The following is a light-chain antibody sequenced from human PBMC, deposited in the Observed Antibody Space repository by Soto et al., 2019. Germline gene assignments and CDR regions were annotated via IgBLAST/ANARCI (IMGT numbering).Light chain of an antibody. V-gene: IGLV2-14*01. CDR3: SSYTSTTPVV. J-gene: IGLJ2*01. CDR2: EVS. CDR1: SRDVGGYKY. Sequence: QSALTQPASVSGSPGQSITISCTGTSRDVGGYKYVSWYQQHPGKAPKLMIYEVSNRPSGVSNRFSGSKSGNTASLTISGLQTEDEGEYYCSSYTSTTPVVFGGGTKVTVL.